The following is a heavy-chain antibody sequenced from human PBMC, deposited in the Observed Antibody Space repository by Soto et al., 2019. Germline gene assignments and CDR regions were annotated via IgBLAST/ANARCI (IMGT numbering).Heavy chain of an antibody. CDR1: GFTFSSYW. V-gene: IGHV3-7*01. Sequence: GGSLRLSCAASGFTFSSYWMSWVRQVPGKGLEWVANIKQDGSEKYCVDSVKGRFTISRDNSKNSLYLQMNSLRAEDPAVDYCARWPVKPPHYYDSSGDYDYFDYWGQGTLVTVSS. CDR3: ARWPVKPPHYYDSSGDYDYFDY. CDR2: IKQDGSEK. D-gene: IGHD3-22*01. J-gene: IGHJ4*02.